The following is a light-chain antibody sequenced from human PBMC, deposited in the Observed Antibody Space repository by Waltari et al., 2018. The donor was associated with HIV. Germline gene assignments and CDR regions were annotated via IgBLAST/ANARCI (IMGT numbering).Light chain of an antibody. CDR2: EVS. J-gene: IGLJ1*01. V-gene: IGLV2-14*01. Sequence: QPALTQPASVSGSPGETITISCTGTSSNVGGYTFVTWYQQSPGKAPKLMIYEVSNRPSGVSNRFSGSKSGNTASLTISGLQAEDEADYYCSSYISTTTLFGTGTKVTVL. CDR3: SSYISTTTL. CDR1: SSNVGGYTF.